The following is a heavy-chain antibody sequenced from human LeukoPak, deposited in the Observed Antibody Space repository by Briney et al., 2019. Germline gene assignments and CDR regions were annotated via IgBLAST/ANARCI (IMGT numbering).Heavy chain of an antibody. Sequence: PGGSLRLSCAASGFTFGTYEMNRVRQAPGRGLEWVSFISSSGSDTYYADSVRGRFATSRDNAKDSLYLQMNSLRAEDTAVYYRVTGTYRTFYYYYMDVWGKGTTVVVSS. D-gene: IGHD1-26*01. CDR1: GFTFGTYE. CDR3: VTGTYRTFYYYYMDV. CDR2: ISSSGSDT. J-gene: IGHJ6*03. V-gene: IGHV3-48*03.